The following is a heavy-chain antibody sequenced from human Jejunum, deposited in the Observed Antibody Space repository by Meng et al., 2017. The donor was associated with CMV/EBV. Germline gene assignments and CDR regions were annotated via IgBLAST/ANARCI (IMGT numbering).Heavy chain of an antibody. CDR1: GASVSTYY. Sequence: QVTLDASGPGPVQPSESPSLTLPVSGASVSTYYGSWIRQPPGKGRQWIGYIYNSGGTYYNPSLKSRVTISIATSKNQFSLKLNSVTDAHTDVYSCVRHGDCSSGSCFYHWFDPWGQGSLVTVSS. CDR2: IYNSGGT. V-gene: IGHV4-59*08. J-gene: IGHJ5*02. D-gene: IGHD2-15*01. CDR3: VRHGDCSSGSCFYHWFDP.